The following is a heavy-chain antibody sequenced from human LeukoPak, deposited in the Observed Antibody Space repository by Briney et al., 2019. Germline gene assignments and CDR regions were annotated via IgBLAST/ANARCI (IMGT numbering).Heavy chain of an antibody. CDR2: IIPIFGTA. Sequence: SVKVSCKASGGTFSSYAISWVRQAPGQGLEWMGGIIPIFGTANYAQKFQGRVTITADESTSTAYMELSSLRVEDTAVYYCAKDQDYYGRRPDAHWGQGTLVTVSS. V-gene: IGHV1-69*13. CDR1: GGTFSSYA. J-gene: IGHJ1*01. D-gene: IGHD3-10*01. CDR3: AKDQDYYGRRPDAH.